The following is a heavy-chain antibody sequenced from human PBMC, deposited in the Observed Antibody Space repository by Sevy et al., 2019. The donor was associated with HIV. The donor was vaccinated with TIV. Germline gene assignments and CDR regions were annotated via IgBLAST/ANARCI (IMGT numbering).Heavy chain of an antibody. V-gene: IGHV3-21*01. CDR2: ISSSSSYI. D-gene: IGHD2-15*01. CDR3: ARGHARYCSGGSCYHIDY. Sequence: GGSLRLSCAASGFTFSSYSMNWVRQAPGKGLEWVSSISSSSSYIYYADSVKGRFTISRDNAKNSLYLQMNSLRAEDTAVYYCARGHARYCSGGSCYHIDYWGQGTLVTVSS. J-gene: IGHJ4*02. CDR1: GFTFSSYS.